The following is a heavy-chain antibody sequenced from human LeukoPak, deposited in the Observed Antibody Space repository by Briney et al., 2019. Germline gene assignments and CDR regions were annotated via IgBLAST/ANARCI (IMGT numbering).Heavy chain of an antibody. CDR3: ARSVVVVAQFDP. CDR2: INPSGGST. Sequence: PVASVKVSCKASGYTFTSYYMHWVRQAPGQGLEWMGIINPSGGSTSYAQKFQGRVTMTRDTSTGTVYMELSSLRSEDTAVYYCARSVVVVAQFDPWGQGTLVTVSS. CDR1: GYTFTSYY. V-gene: IGHV1-46*01. D-gene: IGHD2-15*01. J-gene: IGHJ5*02.